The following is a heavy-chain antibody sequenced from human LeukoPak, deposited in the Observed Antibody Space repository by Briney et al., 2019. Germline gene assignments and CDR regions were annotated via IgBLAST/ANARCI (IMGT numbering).Heavy chain of an antibody. J-gene: IGHJ4*02. D-gene: IGHD2-15*01. CDR3: ARAYCGGGSCFFDY. CDR1: GFTFSSYS. V-gene: IGHV3-48*02. CDR2: ISSSSSTI. Sequence: PGGSLRLSCAASGFTFSSYSMNWVRQAPGKGLEWVSYISSSSSTIYYADSVKGRFTISRDNAKNSLYLQMNSLRDEDTAVYYCARAYCGGGSCFFDYWGQGTLVTVSS.